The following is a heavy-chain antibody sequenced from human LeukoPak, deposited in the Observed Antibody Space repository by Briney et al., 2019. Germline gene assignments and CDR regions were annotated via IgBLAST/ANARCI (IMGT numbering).Heavy chain of an antibody. CDR1: GGTFSSYA. V-gene: IGHV1-69*06. Sequence: ASVRVSCKASGGTFSSYAISWVRQAPGQGLEWMGGMIPIFGTANYAQKFQGRVTITADKSTSTAYMELSSLRSEDTAVYYCARRSLLWFGELLRYNGMDVWGKGTTVTVSS. D-gene: IGHD3-10*01. CDR2: MIPIFGTA. J-gene: IGHJ6*04. CDR3: ARRSLLWFGELLRYNGMDV.